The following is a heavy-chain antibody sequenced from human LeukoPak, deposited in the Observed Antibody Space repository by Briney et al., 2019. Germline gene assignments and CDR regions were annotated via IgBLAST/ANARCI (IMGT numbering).Heavy chain of an antibody. V-gene: IGHV1-18*01. CDR3: ARVLITFGGVIVTPI. D-gene: IGHD3-16*02. J-gene: IGHJ4*02. CDR2: ISAYNGNT. Sequence: GASVKVSCKASGYTFTSYGTSWVRQAPGQGLEWMGWISAYNGNTNYAQKLQGRVTMTTDTSTSTAYMELRSLRSDDTAVYYCARVLITFGGVIVTPIWGQGTLVTVSS. CDR1: GYTFTSYG.